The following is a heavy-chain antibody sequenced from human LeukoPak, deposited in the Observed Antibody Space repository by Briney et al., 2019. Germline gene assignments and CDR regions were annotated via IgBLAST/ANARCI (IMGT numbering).Heavy chain of an antibody. D-gene: IGHD6-13*01. CDR1: GGSFSGYY. J-gene: IGHJ5*02. V-gene: IGHV4-34*01. CDR3: ARSGLRAAAGTNSNWFDP. CDR2: INHSGTT. Sequence: PSETLSLTCAVYGGSFSGYYWRWIRQPPGKGLEWIGEINHSGTTNSNPPLESRVTISVDTSKNQYSLMLSSVTAADTAVYYCARSGLRAAAGTNSNWFDPWGQGTLGTVSS.